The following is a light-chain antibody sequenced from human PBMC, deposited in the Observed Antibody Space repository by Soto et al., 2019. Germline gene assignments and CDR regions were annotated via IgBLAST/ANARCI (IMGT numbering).Light chain of an antibody. CDR2: GAT. V-gene: IGKV3-20*01. J-gene: IGKJ1*01. Sequence: EIVLTQSPGTLSLSPGERAALSCRASQSVNSNYLAWYQQKRGQPPRLLVSGATSRATGIPDRFSGSGSGTDFILTITRLEPADIAVYYCQQYGSSPSTFGQGTKVDIK. CDR1: QSVNSNY. CDR3: QQYGSSPST.